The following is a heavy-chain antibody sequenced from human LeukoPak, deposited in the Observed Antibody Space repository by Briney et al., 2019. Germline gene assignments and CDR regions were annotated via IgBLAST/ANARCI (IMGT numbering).Heavy chain of an antibody. CDR1: GGSISSYY. J-gene: IGHJ4*02. D-gene: IGHD6-6*01. CDR2: IYYSGST. V-gene: IGHV4-59*01. Sequence: SETLSLTCTVSGGSISSYYWRWIRQPPGKGLEWIGYIYYSGSTNYNPSLKSRVTISVDTSKNQFSLKLSSVTAADTAVYYCARVSSSSDFDYWGQGTLVTVSS. CDR3: ARVSSSSDFDY.